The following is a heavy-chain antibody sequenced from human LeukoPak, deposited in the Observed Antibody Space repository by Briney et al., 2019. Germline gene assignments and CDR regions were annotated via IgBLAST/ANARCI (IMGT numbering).Heavy chain of an antibody. CDR3: ARERADILTGYYEHYFDY. D-gene: IGHD3-9*01. CDR1: GFTFSSYW. Sequence: GGSLRLSCAASGFTFSSYWMSWVRQAPGKGLEWVSSISSSSSYIYYADSLKGRFTISRDNAKNSLYLQLNSLRAEDTAVYYCARERADILTGYYEHYFDYWGQGTLVTVSS. J-gene: IGHJ4*02. V-gene: IGHV3-21*01. CDR2: ISSSSSYI.